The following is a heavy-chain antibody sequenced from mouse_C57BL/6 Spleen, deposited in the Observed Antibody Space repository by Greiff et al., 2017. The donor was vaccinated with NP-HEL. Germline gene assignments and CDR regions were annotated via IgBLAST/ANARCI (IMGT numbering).Heavy chain of an antibody. Sequence: QVQLQQPGTELVKPGASGYTFTSYWMHWVKQRPGQGLEWIGNINPSNGGTNYNEKFKSKATLTVDKSSSTAYMQLSSLTSEDSAVYYCARWLLPNWYFDVWGTGTTVTVSS. J-gene: IGHJ1*03. D-gene: IGHD2-3*01. CDR1: GYTFTSYW. V-gene: IGHV1-53*01. CDR2: INPSNGGT. CDR3: ARWLLPNWYFDV.